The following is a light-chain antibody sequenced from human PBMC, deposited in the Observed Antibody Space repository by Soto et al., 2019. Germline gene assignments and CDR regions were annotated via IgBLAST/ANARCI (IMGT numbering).Light chain of an antibody. CDR1: QGVVNY. CDR3: QQRYNWPLS. Sequence: IVLTQSPATLSLSPGERATLSCRASQGVVNYLDWFEQKPGQAPRLLIYDTSNRATGIPARFSGSGSGTDFTLTISSLEPEDFAVYYCQQRYNWPLSFGGGTKVENK. CDR2: DTS. J-gene: IGKJ4*01. V-gene: IGKV3-11*01.